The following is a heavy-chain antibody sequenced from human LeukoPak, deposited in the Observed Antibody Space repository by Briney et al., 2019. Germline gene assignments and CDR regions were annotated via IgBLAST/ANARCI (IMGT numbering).Heavy chain of an antibody. V-gene: IGHV3-23*01. CDR3: AKDERGYDCYFDY. CDR2: ISGSGGST. J-gene: IGHJ4*02. Sequence: GGSLRLSCAASGFIFSSYVMSWVRQAPGKGLEWVSAISGSGGSTYYADSVKGRFTISRDNSKNTLYLQMDSLRAEDAAVYFCAKDERGYDCYFDYWGQGALVTVSS. CDR1: GFIFSSYV. D-gene: IGHD5-12*01.